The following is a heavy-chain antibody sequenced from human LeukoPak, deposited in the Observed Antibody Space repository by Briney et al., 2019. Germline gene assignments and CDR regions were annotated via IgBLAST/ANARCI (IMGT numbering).Heavy chain of an antibody. CDR2: ISYDGSNK. Sequence: GGSLRLSCAASGFTFSSYAMHWVRQAPGKGLEWVAVISYDGSNKYYADSVKGRFTISRDNSKNTLCLQMNSLRAEDTAVYYCARQELDIVAPNFDYWGQGTLVTVSS. V-gene: IGHV3-30*04. J-gene: IGHJ4*02. D-gene: IGHD5-12*01. CDR3: ARQELDIVAPNFDY. CDR1: GFTFSSYA.